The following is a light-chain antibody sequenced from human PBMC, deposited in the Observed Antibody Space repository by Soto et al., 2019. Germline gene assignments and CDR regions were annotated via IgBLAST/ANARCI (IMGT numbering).Light chain of an antibody. Sequence: QSALAQPASASGSPGQAITISCTGTSSDIGGHNYVSWYQQHPGKAPKLMIFDVNNRPSGISNRFSASKSDNTASLTISGLQADDEADYYCSSYTHSSTYVFGSGTKLTVL. CDR1: SSDIGGHNY. CDR3: SSYTHSSTYV. CDR2: DVN. V-gene: IGLV2-14*03. J-gene: IGLJ1*01.